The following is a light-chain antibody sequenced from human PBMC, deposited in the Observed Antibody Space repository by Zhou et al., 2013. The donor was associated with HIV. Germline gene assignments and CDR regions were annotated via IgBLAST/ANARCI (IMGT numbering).Light chain of an antibody. V-gene: IGKV3-20*01. CDR3: QQYGNSPLT. CDR1: QSISRSS. CDR2: GVS. J-gene: IGKJ4*01. Sequence: EIVSTQSPGTLSLSPGERATLSCRASQSISRSSLAWYQHKPGQAPRLLIYGVSNRAAGIPDRFSGSGSGADFTLAISRLEPEDFAVYFCQQYGNSPLTFGGGTKVEIK.